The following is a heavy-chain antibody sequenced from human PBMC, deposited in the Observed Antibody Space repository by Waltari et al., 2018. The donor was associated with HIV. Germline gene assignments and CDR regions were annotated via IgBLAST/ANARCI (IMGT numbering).Heavy chain of an antibody. CDR3: ARRVFGSSNSGHYGMDV. V-gene: IGHV4-34*01. CDR1: GGSFSGYY. Sequence: QVQLQQWGAGLLKPSETLSLTCAVYGGSFSGYYWSWIRQVPGKGLGWIGEINHRGSTNDNPSLKSRVSRSVDTSKNQVSLKVASVTAADTAVYYCARRVFGSSNSGHYGMDVWGQGTTVTVSS. CDR2: INHRGST. D-gene: IGHD6-6*01. J-gene: IGHJ6*02.